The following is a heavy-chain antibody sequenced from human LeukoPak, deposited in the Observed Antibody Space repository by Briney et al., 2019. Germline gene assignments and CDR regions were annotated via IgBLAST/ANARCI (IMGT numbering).Heavy chain of an antibody. Sequence: GESLKISCKGSAYSFTTYWIGWVRQMPGKGLEWMGIIYPGDSDSRYSPSFQGQVTISADKSISTAYLQWSSLKASDTAMYYCARLRYCSSTSCYYFDYWGQGTLVTVSS. CDR1: AYSFTTYW. J-gene: IGHJ4*02. V-gene: IGHV5-51*01. CDR2: IYPGDSDS. D-gene: IGHD2-2*01. CDR3: ARLRYCSSTSCYYFDY.